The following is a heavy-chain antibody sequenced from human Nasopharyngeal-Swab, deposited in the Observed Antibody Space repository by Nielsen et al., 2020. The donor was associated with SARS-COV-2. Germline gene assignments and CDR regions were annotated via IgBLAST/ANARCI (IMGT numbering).Heavy chain of an antibody. CDR1: GGSISSSSYY. J-gene: IGHJ5*02. CDR2: IYYSGST. Sequence: GSLRLPCTVSGGSISSSSYYWGRIRQPPGKGLEWIGSIYYSGSTYYHPSLKSRVTISVDTSKNQFSLKLSSVTAADTAVYYCAATSVLRFLEWLNNWFDPWGQGTLVTVSS. D-gene: IGHD3-3*01. CDR3: AATSVLRFLEWLNNWFDP. V-gene: IGHV4-39*01.